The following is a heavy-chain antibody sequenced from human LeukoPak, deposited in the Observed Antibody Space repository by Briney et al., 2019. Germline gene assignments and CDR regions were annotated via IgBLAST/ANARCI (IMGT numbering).Heavy chain of an antibody. J-gene: IGHJ3*02. CDR3: ARGGSYDFWSGHSAFDI. D-gene: IGHD3-3*01. Sequence: AGGSLRLSCAASGFTFSSYWMSWVRQAPGKGLEWVANIKQDRSEKYYVDSAKGRFTISRDNAKNSLYLQMNSLRAEDTAVYYCARGGSYDFWSGHSAFDIWGQGTMVTVSS. CDR1: GFTFSSYW. V-gene: IGHV3-7*01. CDR2: IKQDRSEK.